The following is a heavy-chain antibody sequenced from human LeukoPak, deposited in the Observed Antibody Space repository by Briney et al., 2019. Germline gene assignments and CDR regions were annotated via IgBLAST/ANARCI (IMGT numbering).Heavy chain of an antibody. Sequence: PGGSLRLSCAASGFTFSSYGMHWVRQAPGKGLERVAFIRYDGTNKYYADSVNGRFTISRDNSKNTLYLQMNSLRAEDTAVYYCAKDSWEVGATSEIDYWGQGTLVTVSS. CDR1: GFTFSSYG. CDR2: IRYDGTNK. D-gene: IGHD1-26*01. V-gene: IGHV3-30*02. J-gene: IGHJ4*02. CDR3: AKDSWEVGATSEIDY.